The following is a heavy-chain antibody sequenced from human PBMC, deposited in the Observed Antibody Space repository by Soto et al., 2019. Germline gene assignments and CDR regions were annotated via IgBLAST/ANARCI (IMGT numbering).Heavy chain of an antibody. CDR3: ARDAAGRGAWFYFDS. CDR2: IGDSGGGT. CDR1: GFNFWNYD. V-gene: IGHV3-23*01. J-gene: IGHJ4*02. D-gene: IGHD3-9*01. Sequence: GGSLRLSCVASGFNFWNYDMGWVRQAPGEGLQWVSGIGDSGGGTYNADSVKGRFTVSRDNSKNTLYLQMNSLRAEDTAIYFCARDAAGRGAWFYFDSWGQGTLVTVSS.